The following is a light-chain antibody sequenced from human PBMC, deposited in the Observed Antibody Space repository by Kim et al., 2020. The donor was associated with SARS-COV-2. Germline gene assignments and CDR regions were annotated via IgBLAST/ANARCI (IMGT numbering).Light chain of an antibody. CDR2: DVS. V-gene: IGLV2-14*04. J-gene: IGLJ2*01. Sequence: YNYVSWYQQHPGKVPKLMIYDVSKRPSGVSNRFSGSKSGNTASLTISGLQAEDEADYYCSSYTSSSTLVIGGGTQLTVL. CDR3: SSYTSSSTLV. CDR1: YNY.